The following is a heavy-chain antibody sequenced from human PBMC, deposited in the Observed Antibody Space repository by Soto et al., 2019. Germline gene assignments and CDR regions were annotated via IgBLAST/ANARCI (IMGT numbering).Heavy chain of an antibody. CDR1: GFTFDDYA. CDR2: ISWNSGSI. J-gene: IGHJ3*02. V-gene: IGHV3-9*01. CDR3: AKDIGLTCYDFWSGYMSGAFDI. D-gene: IGHD3-3*01. Sequence: EVQLVESGGGLVQPGRSLRLSCAASGFTFDDYAMHWVRQAPGKGLEWVSGISWNSGSIGYADSVKGRFTISRDNAKNSLYLQMNSLRAEDTALYYCAKDIGLTCYDFWSGYMSGAFDIWGQGTMVTVSS.